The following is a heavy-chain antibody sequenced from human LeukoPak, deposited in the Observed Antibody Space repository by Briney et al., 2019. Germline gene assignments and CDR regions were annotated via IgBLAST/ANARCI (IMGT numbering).Heavy chain of an antibody. Sequence: QPGGSLRLSCVVSGFTFSTYWMSWVRQAPGKGLEWVANINQDGSEKSYVDSVKGRFTISRDNAKNSLYLQMNSLRAEDTAVYYCARGRYSSTSPHGDYYYMDVWGKGTTVTVSS. V-gene: IGHV3-7*01. CDR2: INQDGSEK. CDR1: GFTFSTYW. CDR3: ARGRYSSTSPHGDYYYMDV. J-gene: IGHJ6*03. D-gene: IGHD2-2*01.